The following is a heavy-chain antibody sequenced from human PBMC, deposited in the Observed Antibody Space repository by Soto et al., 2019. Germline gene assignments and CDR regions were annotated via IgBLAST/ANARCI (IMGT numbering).Heavy chain of an antibody. D-gene: IGHD2-21*02. Sequence: LVESGGALVYPGGSLRLSCIASGFSFSDYSMNWVRQAPGKGLKWVSYISSSSGKTSYADSVKGRFTVSRDNAKNALFLAMNRLRDDDTATYSCARLPKGSLVTAWRQGTRVTVSS. CDR1: GFSFSDYS. J-gene: IGHJ4*02. V-gene: IGHV3-48*02. CDR3: ARLPKGSLVTA. CDR2: ISSSSGKT.